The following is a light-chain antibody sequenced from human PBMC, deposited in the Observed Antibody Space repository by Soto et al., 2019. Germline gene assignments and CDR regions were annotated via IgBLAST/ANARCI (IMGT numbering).Light chain of an antibody. Sequence: DIQMIQPPSSLSASVGDRASITCPASQSLSSYLNWYQQKPGKAPKLPLYAAPTLQSAVPSRFGGSGSGTDCSLTIGSLQPEGFATYYDEQSYSTLWTVGQRTKVDIK. V-gene: IGKV1-39*01. CDR3: EQSYSTLWT. J-gene: IGKJ1*01. CDR1: QSLSSY. CDR2: AAP.